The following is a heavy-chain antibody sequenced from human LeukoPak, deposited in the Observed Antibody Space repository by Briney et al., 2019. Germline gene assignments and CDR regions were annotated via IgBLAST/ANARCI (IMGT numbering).Heavy chain of an antibody. J-gene: IGHJ4*02. Sequence: SETLSLTCAVYGGSFSGYYWSRIRQPPGKGLEWIGEINHSGSTNYNLSLKSRVTISVDTSKNQFSLKLSSVTAADTAVYYCARGRHCSSTSCFFDYWGQETLVTVSS. D-gene: IGHD2-2*01. CDR3: ARGRHCSSTSCFFDY. V-gene: IGHV4-34*01. CDR2: INHSGST. CDR1: GGSFSGYY.